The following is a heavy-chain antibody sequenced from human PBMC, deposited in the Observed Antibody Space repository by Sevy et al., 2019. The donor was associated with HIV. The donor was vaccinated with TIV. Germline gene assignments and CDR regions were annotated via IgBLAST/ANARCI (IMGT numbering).Heavy chain of an antibody. Sequence: ASVKVSCKASGGTFSSYAISWVRQAPGQGLEWMGRIIPIFRTANYAQKFQGRVTITADESTSTAYMELSSLRSEDTAVYYCARVGVSGSYYITYFDYWGQGTLVTVSS. D-gene: IGHD3-10*01. J-gene: IGHJ4*02. V-gene: IGHV1-69*13. CDR3: ARVGVSGSYYITYFDY. CDR2: IIPIFRTA. CDR1: GGTFSSYA.